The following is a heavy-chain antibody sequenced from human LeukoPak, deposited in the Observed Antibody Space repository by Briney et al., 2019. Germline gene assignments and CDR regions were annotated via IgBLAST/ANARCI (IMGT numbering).Heavy chain of an antibody. Sequence: SQTLSLTCAISGDCLSNNNVAWNWIRQSPSRGLEWLGRTYYRRKFNTDYAVSVKSRIAINSDTSKNQFSLQLNSVTPEDTGVYYCARGSHSSFDYWGQGTLVTVPS. J-gene: IGHJ4*02. CDR1: GDCLSNNNVA. CDR2: TYYRRKFNT. V-gene: IGHV6-1*01. CDR3: ARGSHSSFDY. D-gene: IGHD3-10*01.